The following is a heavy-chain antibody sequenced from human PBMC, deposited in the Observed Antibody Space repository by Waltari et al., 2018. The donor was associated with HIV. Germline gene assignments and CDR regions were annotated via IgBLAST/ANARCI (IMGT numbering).Heavy chain of an antibody. J-gene: IGHJ5*02. V-gene: IGHV5-51*03. CDR2: ISPGESDI. CDR3: ARLVVGSSVNWFDP. CDR1: GYSFTNYW. Sequence: EVQLVQSGAEVKKPGESLKISCKGSGYSFTNYWIAWVRQMPGKALEWMVIISPGESDIRYNPSFQGQITISADKSISTAYRQWSSLKASDTAMYYCARLVVGSSVNWFDPWGQGTLVTVS. D-gene: IGHD1-26*01.